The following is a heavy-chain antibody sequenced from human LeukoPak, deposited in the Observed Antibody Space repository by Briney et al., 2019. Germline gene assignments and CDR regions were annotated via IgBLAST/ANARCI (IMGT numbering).Heavy chain of an antibody. CDR2: INHSGST. Sequence: SETLSLTCAVYGGSFSGYYWSWIRQPPGKGLEWIGEINHSGSTNYNPSLKSRVTISVDTSKNQFSLKLSSVTAADTAVYYCARRYYYYYMDVWGKGTTVTVSS. J-gene: IGHJ6*03. CDR3: ARRYYYYYMDV. V-gene: IGHV4-34*01. CDR1: GGSFSGYY.